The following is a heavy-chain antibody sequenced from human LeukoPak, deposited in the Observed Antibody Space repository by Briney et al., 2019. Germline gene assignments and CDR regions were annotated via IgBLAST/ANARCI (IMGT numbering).Heavy chain of an antibody. V-gene: IGHV5-51*01. J-gene: IGHJ4*02. CDR1: GCSFSSNW. CDR2: IYPGNSDT. Sequence: HGESLKISCKGSGCSFSSNWIAWVRQMPGKGLEWMGIIYPGNSDTRYSPSFQGQVTFSADKSINTAYLQWSNLKASDTAMYYCARHKQPLGANDYWGQGTLVTVSS. D-gene: IGHD4/OR15-4a*01. CDR3: ARHKQPLGANDY.